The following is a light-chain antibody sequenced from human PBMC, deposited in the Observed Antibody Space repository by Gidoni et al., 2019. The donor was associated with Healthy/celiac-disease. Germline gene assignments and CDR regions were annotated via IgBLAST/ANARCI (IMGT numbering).Light chain of an antibody. J-gene: IGKJ5*01. CDR1: QSISSY. V-gene: IGKV1-39*01. CDR3: QQSYSTPIT. CDR2: AAS. Sequence: DIQMTQSPSSLSASVGDRVTITSRASQSISSYLNWYQQKPGKAPKILIYAASSLQSGVPSRFSGSGSGTDFTLTIISLQPEDFATYYCQQSYSTPITFGQGTRLEIK.